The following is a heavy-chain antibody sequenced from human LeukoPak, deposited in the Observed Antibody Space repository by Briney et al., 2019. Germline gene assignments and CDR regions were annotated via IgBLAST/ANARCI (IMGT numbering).Heavy chain of an antibody. D-gene: IGHD3-10*01. CDR1: GGTFSSYA. V-gene: IGHV1-69*06. CDR3: ARARRGSGSYSDY. J-gene: IGHJ4*02. CDR2: IIPIFGTA. Sequence: SVKVSCKASGGTFSSYAISWVRQAPGQGLEWMGRIIPIFGTANYAQKFQGRVTITADKSTSTAYMELSSLRSEDTAVYYCARARRGSGSYSDYWGQGTLVTVSS.